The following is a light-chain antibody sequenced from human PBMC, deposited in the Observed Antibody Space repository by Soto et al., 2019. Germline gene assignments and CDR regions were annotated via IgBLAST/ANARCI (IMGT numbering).Light chain of an antibody. CDR3: CSYADNYSYV. Sequence: QSVLTQPRSVSGSPGQSVTISCTGTSSDVGAYNYVSWYQQHPGKAPKLMTYDVSKRPSGVPDRFSGSKSGNTASLTISGLQAEDDADYYCCSYADNYSYVFGTGTKVTVL. CDR2: DVS. V-gene: IGLV2-11*01. J-gene: IGLJ1*01. CDR1: SSDVGAYNY.